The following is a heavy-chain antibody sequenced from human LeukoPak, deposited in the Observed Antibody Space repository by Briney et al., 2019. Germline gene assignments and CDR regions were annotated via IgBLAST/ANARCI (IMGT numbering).Heavy chain of an antibody. Sequence: SYDGSNKYYADSVKGRFTISRDNSKNTLYLQMNSLRAEDTAVYYCANSYYYGSGSSYGMDVWGQGTTVTVSS. J-gene: IGHJ6*02. D-gene: IGHD3-10*01. CDR2: SYDGSNK. CDR3: ANSYYYGSGSSYGMDV. V-gene: IGHV3-30*18.